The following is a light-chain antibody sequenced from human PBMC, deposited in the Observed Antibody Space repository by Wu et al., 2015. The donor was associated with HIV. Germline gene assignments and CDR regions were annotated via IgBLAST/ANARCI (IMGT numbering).Light chain of an antibody. CDR2: GAS. CDR3: QQYNNWIT. J-gene: IGKJ5*01. V-gene: IGKV3-15*01. Sequence: EIVMTQSPPTLSVSPGERATLSCRASQSVSSNLAWYQQKPGQAPRLLIYGASTRATGVPARFGGSGSGTEFTLTISSMQSEDSAVYYCQQYNNWITFGPGTRLEIK. CDR1: QSVSSN.